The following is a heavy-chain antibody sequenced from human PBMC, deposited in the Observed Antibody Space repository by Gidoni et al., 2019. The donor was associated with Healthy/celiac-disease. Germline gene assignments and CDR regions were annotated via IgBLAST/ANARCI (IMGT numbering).Heavy chain of an antibody. J-gene: IGHJ4*02. CDR2: IYLSGST. CDR3: ARSDMAIFDY. Sequence: QVQLQESAPGLVKPSETLSLTCAVSVYSISSGYDLGWIRQPPGKGLEWIGSIYLSGSTYYNPSVKSRVNISVDTSKNQFALKLSSGTAADTAVYYCARSDMAIFDYWGQGTLVTVSS. CDR1: VYSISSGYD. V-gene: IGHV4-38-2*01.